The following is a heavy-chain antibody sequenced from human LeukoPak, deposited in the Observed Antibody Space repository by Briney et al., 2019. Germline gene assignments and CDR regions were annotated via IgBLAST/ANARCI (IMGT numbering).Heavy chain of an antibody. V-gene: IGHV1-2*02. CDR1: GYTFTGYY. D-gene: IGHD6-6*01. CDR2: INPNSGGT. J-gene: IGHJ5*02. CDR3: ARGGREYSSSSFNNWFDP. Sequence: ASVKVSCKASGYTFTGYYMHWVRQAPGQGLEWMGWINPNSGGTNYAQKFQGRVTMTRDTSISTAYMELSRLRSDDTAVYYCARGGREYSSSSFNNWFDPWGQGTLVTVSS.